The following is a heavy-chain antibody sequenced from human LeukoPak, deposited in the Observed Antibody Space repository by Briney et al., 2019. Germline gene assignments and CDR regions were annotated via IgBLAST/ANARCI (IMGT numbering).Heavy chain of an antibody. CDR3: ARGVRYGMDV. CDR2: INGDGTTT. J-gene: IGHJ6*02. CDR1: VYNFNVYW. Sequence: GRSVRLSCAASVYNFNVYWMQGARQTPGGGRMWVSFINGDGTTTSKGGSVKGRFTISRDNANNTFYLQMNSRSAEDTAVYYCARGVRYGMDVWGQGTTVTVS. V-gene: IGHV3-74*01.